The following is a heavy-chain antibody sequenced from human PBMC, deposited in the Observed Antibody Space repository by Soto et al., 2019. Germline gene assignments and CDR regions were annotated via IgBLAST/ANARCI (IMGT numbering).Heavy chain of an antibody. J-gene: IGHJ4*02. D-gene: IGHD5-18*01. Sequence: FTVSGGSISSGDYYWSWIRQPPGKGLEWIGYIYYSGSTYYNPSLKSRVTISVDTSKNQFSLKLSSVTAADTAVYYCARAGYSYGFDYWGQGTLVTVSS. CDR1: GGSISSGDYY. CDR3: ARAGYSYGFDY. CDR2: IYYSGST. V-gene: IGHV4-30-4*01.